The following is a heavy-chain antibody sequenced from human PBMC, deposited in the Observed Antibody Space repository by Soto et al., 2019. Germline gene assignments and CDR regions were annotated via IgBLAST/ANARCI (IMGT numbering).Heavy chain of an antibody. V-gene: IGHV3-30*13. CDR3: AKEHRAMTVVVADYFDS. J-gene: IGHJ4*02. CDR1: GFTFSTYG. D-gene: IGHD3-22*01. Sequence: QVQLVESGGGVVQPGKSLRLSCAASGFTFSTYGIHWVRQAPGKGLEWVALISYDGGSKYYGDSVKGRFIISRDNSHNWVSLQMNRLRADDTAVYCCAKEHRAMTVVVADYFDSWGQGTLLTVSS. CDR2: ISYDGGSK.